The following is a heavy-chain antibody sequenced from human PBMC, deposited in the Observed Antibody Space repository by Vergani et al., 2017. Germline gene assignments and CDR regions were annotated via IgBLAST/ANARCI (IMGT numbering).Heavy chain of an antibody. J-gene: IGHJ4*02. D-gene: IGHD1-26*01. V-gene: IGHV3-30-3*01. CDR3: ARGRQGGIVGAIGDY. CDR2: ISYDGSNK. Sequence: VQLVESGGGVVQPGRSLRLSCAASGFTFSSYAMHWVRQAPGKGLECVAVISYDGSNKYYADSVKGRFTISRDNSKNTLYLQMNSLRAEDTAVYYCARGRQGGIVGAIGDYWGQGTLVTVSS. CDR1: GFTFSSYA.